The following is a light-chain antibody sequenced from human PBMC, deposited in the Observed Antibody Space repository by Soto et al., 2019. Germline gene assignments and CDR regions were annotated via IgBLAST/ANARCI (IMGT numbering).Light chain of an antibody. Sequence: ENVLTQSPATLSLSPGERATLSCRARQSVSSYLAWYQQKPGQAPRLLIYGAFNRATGIPARFSGSGSGTDFTLTISSLEPEEFAVYYCQQRRAFGQGTKLEI. J-gene: IGKJ2*01. CDR2: GAF. V-gene: IGKV3-11*01. CDR1: QSVSSY. CDR3: QQRRA.